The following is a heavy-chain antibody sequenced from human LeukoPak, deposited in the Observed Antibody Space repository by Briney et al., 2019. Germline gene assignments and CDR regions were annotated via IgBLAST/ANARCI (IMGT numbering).Heavy chain of an antibody. Sequence: AASVKVSFKASGYTFTSYYMHWVRQAPGQGLEWMGLINPTGGSTGYAQKFQGRVTMTRDMSTSTGYMELSSLRSEDTAIYYCARDNSVGDNAWWFDPWGQGTLVTVSS. CDR2: INPTGGST. V-gene: IGHV1-46*01. CDR3: ARDNSVGDNAWWFDP. J-gene: IGHJ5*02. D-gene: IGHD1-26*01. CDR1: GYTFTSYY.